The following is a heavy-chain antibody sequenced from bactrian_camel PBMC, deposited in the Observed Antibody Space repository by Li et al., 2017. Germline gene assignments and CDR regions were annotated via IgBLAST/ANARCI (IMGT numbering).Heavy chain of an antibody. V-gene: IGHV3S6*01. CDR2: IDIDGRTA. D-gene: IGHD2*01. Sequence: VQLVESGGTLVQPGGSLRLSCAASGFTFTRNMHWVRQAPGKGLAWVSAIDIDGRTAFYSNSVAGRFTVSRDNAKNSVYLQMNSVKLEDTAMYYCAADFGPYCSGSYLARRANFEGQGTQVTVS. CDR1: GFTFTRN. J-gene: IGHJ4*01.